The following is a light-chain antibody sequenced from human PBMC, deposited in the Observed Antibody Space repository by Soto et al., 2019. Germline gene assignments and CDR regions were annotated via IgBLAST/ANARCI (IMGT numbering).Light chain of an antibody. CDR3: QQYGSSPPRSET. Sequence: EIVLTQSPGTLSLSPGERATLSCRASQSVSSSYLAWYQQKPGQAPRLLIYGASSRATGIPDRFSGSGSGTEFTLTISGLEPADFAVYYGQQYGSSPPRSETFGQGTKLVIK. CDR2: GAS. CDR1: QSVSSSY. V-gene: IGKV3-20*01. J-gene: IGKJ2*01.